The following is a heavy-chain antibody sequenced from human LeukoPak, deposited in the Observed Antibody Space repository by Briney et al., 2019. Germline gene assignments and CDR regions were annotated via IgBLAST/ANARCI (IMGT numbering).Heavy chain of an antibody. Sequence: GGSLRLSCAASGFTFSDYYMSWIRQAPGKGLECVSLLYSGGSSHYAGSVKGRFTISRDKSKNMVFLQMNSLRAEDTAVYFCARSKTGSYARPFDYWGQGTLVTVSS. V-gene: IGHV3-66*01. J-gene: IGHJ4*02. CDR2: LYSGGSS. CDR3: ARSKTGSYARPFDY. CDR1: GFTFSDYY. D-gene: IGHD3-10*01.